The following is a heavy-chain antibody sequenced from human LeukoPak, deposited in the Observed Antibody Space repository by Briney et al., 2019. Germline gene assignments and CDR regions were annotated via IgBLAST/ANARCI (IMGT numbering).Heavy chain of an antibody. Sequence: SETLSLTCTVSGGSISSYYWSWIRQPPGKGLEWIGYIYYSGSTNYNPSLKSRVTISVDTSKNQFSLKLSSVTAADTAVYYCARTAYDILTGRYYFDYWGQGTLVTVSS. V-gene: IGHV4-59*01. CDR1: GGSISSYY. D-gene: IGHD3-9*01. CDR3: ARTAYDILTGRYYFDY. CDR2: IYYSGST. J-gene: IGHJ4*02.